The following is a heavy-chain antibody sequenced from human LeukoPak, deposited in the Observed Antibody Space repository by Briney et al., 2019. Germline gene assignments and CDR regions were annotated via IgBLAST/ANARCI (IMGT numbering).Heavy chain of an antibody. J-gene: IGHJ4*02. V-gene: IGHV3-74*01. Sequence: GGSLRLSCAGSGFSFTGYWMHWVRQTPGKALVWISRLYSDGRSLTCADSVKGRFTISRDNAKNMLYLQMNSLRADDTGVYYCARGRGLGEFAVASFDSWGRGTLVTVSS. CDR1: GFSFTGYW. D-gene: IGHD6-19*01. CDR3: ARGRGLGEFAVASFDS. CDR2: LYSDGRSL.